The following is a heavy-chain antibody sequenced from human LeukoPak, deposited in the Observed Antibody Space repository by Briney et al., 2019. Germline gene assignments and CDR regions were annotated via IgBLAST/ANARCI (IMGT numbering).Heavy chain of an antibody. CDR1: GDSISGYY. CDR3: ARHKVVPAAMTNWFDP. CDR2: IYYSGST. Sequence: PSGTLSLTCTVSGDSISGYYWSWIRQPPGKGLEWIGNIYYSGSTNYNPSLESRVTISVDTSKNQFSLKLSSVTAADTAVYYCARHKVVPAAMTNWFDPWGQGTLVTVSS. J-gene: IGHJ5*02. D-gene: IGHD2-2*01. V-gene: IGHV4-59*01.